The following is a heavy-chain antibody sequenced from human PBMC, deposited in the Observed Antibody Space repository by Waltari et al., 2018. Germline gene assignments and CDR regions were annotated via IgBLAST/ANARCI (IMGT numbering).Heavy chain of an antibody. V-gene: IGHV1-69*01. D-gene: IGHD5-12*01. CDR3: ARSDIVATKTFHEGYY. CDR2: IIPIFGTA. CDR1: GCNVGRHD. Sequence: QVQLVQSGAEVKKPGHSVKVSCKASGCNVGRHDISWLRTAPVQGLEWRGGIIPIFGTANYAQKFQGRVTITADESTSTAYMELSSLRSEDTAVYYCARSDIVATKTFHEGYYWGQGTLVTVSS. J-gene: IGHJ4*02.